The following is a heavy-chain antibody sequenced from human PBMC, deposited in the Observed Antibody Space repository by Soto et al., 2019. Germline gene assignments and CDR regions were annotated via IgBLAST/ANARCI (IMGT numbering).Heavy chain of an antibody. D-gene: IGHD2-2*01. CDR1: GYSFTSYW. CDR3: ARQDRERAEDVVVPAAIGFDP. J-gene: IGHJ5*02. Sequence: GESLKISCKGSGYSFTSYWIGWVRQMPGKGLEWMGIIYPGDSDTRYSPSFQGQVTISADKSISTAYLQWSSLKASDTAMYYCARQDRERAEDVVVPAAIGFDPWGQGTLVTVSS. V-gene: IGHV5-51*01. CDR2: IYPGDSDT.